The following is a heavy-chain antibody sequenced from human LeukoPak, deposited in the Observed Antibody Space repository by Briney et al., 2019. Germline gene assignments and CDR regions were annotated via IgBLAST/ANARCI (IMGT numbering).Heavy chain of an antibody. CDR3: ATAPPAVVVPAAIRNYYYYYMDV. CDR2: FDPEDGET. CDR1: GYTLTELP. V-gene: IGHV1-24*01. D-gene: IGHD2-2*01. J-gene: IGHJ6*03. Sequence: GASVKVSCKVSGYTLTELPMHWVRQAPGKGLEWMGGFDPEDGETIYAQKFQGRVTMTEDTSTDTAYMELSSLRSEDTAVYYCATAPPAVVVPAAIRNYYYYYMDVWGKGTTVTVSS.